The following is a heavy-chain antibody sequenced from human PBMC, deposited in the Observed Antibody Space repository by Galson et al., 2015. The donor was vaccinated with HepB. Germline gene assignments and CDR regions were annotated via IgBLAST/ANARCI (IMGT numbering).Heavy chain of an antibody. Sequence: SVKVSCKASGYAFTGYYMHWVRQAPGQGLEWMGIINPRGGSTNYAQKLQGRVTMTRDTSTSTLYMELSSLRSEDTAVYYCARERHYCSGGNCSPYSDYWGQGTLVTVSS. D-gene: IGHD2-15*01. CDR2: INPRGGST. CDR1: GYAFTGYY. V-gene: IGHV1-46*04. J-gene: IGHJ4*02. CDR3: ARERHYCSGGNCSPYSDY.